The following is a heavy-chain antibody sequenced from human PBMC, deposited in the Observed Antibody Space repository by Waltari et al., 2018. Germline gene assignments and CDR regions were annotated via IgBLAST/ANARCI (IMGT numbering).Heavy chain of an antibody. Sequence: QLQLQESGRGLVKPSETPSLTCPVPGGSISSSSYFWGWTRQPPGKGLEWIGSIYYTGTTNSTPSFESRLTISIDTSKNQFSLKLTSVTAADTAVYYCTKRTALDGMDVWGQGATVTVSS. J-gene: IGHJ6*02. CDR3: TKRTALDGMDV. D-gene: IGHD5-18*01. V-gene: IGHV4-39*01. CDR1: GGSISSSSYF. CDR2: IYYTGTT.